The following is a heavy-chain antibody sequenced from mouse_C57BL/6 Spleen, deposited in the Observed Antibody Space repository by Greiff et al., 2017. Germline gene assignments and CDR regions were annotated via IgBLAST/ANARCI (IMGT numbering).Heavy chain of an antibody. V-gene: IGHV1-53*01. CDR3: ARWGIYYDYDAWFAY. D-gene: IGHD2-4*01. CDR1: GYTFTSYW. Sequence: QVQLQQPGTELVKPGASVKLSCKASGYTFTSYWMHWVKQRPGQGLEWIGNINPSNGGTNYNEKFKSKATLTVDKSSSTAYMQLSSLTSEDSAVYYCARWGIYYDYDAWFAYWGQGTLVTVSA. CDR2: INPSNGGT. J-gene: IGHJ3*01.